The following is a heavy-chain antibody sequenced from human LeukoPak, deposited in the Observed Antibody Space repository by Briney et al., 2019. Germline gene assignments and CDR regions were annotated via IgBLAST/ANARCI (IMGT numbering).Heavy chain of an antibody. CDR1: GFIVRSNY. D-gene: IGHD3-22*01. J-gene: IGHJ4*02. CDR2: ISSGGNT. Sequence: GSLRLSCAASGFIVRSNYMSWVRQAPGKGLEWVSVISSGGNTYYADSVKGRFTISRDNSKNTLYLQMNGLRAEDTAVYYCAREVRGYYFDYWGQGTLVTVSS. CDR3: AREVRGYYFDY. V-gene: IGHV3-53*01.